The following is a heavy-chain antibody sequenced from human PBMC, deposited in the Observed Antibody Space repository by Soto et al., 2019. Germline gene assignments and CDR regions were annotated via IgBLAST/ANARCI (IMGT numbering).Heavy chain of an antibody. CDR2: INHSGST. Sequence: SETLSLTCAVYGGSFSDYYWSWIRQPPGKGLEWIGEINHSGSTNYNASLKSRVTISLDTSKNQFSLKLTSVTAADTAVYFCARAVSAVIDSWGQGTLVTVSS. V-gene: IGHV4-34*01. D-gene: IGHD2-2*01. CDR3: ARAVSAVIDS. CDR1: GGSFSDYY. J-gene: IGHJ4*02.